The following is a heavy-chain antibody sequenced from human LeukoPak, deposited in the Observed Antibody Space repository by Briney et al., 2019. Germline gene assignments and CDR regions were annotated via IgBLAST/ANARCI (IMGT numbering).Heavy chain of an antibody. D-gene: IGHD3-3*01. CDR1: GGSFSGYY. Sequence: SETLSLTCAVYGGSFSGYYWSWIRQPPGKGLEWIGEINHSGSTSYNPSLKSRVTISVDTSKNQFSLKLSSVTAADTAVYYCARLKGLLNDFWSGYYTYYFDYWGQGTLVTVSS. CDR2: INHSGST. V-gene: IGHV4-34*01. CDR3: ARLKGLLNDFWSGYYTYYFDY. J-gene: IGHJ4*02.